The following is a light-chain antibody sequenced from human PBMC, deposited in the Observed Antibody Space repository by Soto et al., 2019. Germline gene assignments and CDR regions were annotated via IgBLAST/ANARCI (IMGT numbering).Light chain of an antibody. V-gene: IGLV2-11*01. J-gene: IGLJ3*02. CDR3: CSYAGSYTWV. CDR1: SSDVGGYNY. Sequence: QSALTQPRSVSGSPGQSVTISCTGTSSDVGGYNYGSWYQQHPGKAPKLMIYDVSKRPSGVPDRFSGSKSGDTASLTISGFQAEDEADYSCCSYAGSYTWVFGGGTKLTVL. CDR2: DVS.